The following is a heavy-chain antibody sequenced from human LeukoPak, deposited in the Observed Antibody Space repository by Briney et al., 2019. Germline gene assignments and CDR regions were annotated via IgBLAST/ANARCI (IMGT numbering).Heavy chain of an antibody. CDR1: GYSFTTFH. CDR2: VSPYNGNT. CDR3: ARNGRVRRVVKDLFEY. V-gene: IGHV1-18*01. Sequence: ASVKVSCKAAGYSFTTFHIDWVRQAPGQGLEWMGRVSPYNGNTYYSQRFQDRVTITKDTSTGTVYMDLRNLRTDDTAMYYCARNGRVRRVVKDLFEYWGQGTLVAVSS. D-gene: IGHD3-10*01. J-gene: IGHJ4*02.